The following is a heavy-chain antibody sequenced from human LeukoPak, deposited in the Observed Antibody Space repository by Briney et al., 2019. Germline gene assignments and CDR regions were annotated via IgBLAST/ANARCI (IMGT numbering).Heavy chain of an antibody. CDR2: INHSGST. V-gene: IGHV4-34*01. J-gene: IGHJ4*02. CDR3: ARYLRRPYYFDY. Sequence: SETLSLTCAVYGGSFSGYYWSWIRQPPGKGLEWIGEINHSGSTNYSPSLKSRVTISVDTSKNQFSLKLSSVTAADTAVYYCARYLRRPYYFDYWGQGTPVTVSS. CDR1: GGSFSGYY.